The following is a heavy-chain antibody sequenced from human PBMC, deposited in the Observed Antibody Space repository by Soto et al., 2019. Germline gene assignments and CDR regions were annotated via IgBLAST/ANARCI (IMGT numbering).Heavy chain of an antibody. V-gene: IGHV3-30*18. J-gene: IGHJ6*02. CDR2: ISYDGSNK. CDR3: AKSLDRKEAKNYYSGMDV. Sequence: GGSLRLSCAASGFTFSSYGMHWVRQAPGKGLEWVAVISYDGSNKYSADSVKGRFTISRDNSKNTLYLQMNTLRTEDTAVYYCAKSLDRKEAKNYYSGMDVWGQGTTVTVSS. CDR1: GFTFSSYG.